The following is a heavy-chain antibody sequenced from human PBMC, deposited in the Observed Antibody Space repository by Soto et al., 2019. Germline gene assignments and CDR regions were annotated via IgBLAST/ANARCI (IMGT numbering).Heavy chain of an antibody. J-gene: IGHJ4*02. V-gene: IGHV3-11*06. CDR2: ISGGSTYI. CDR1: GFTFSDYY. CDR3: ASGKSGSYDY. D-gene: IGHD1-26*01. Sequence: QVQLVESGGGLVKPGGSLRLSCAASGFTFSDYYMSWIRQAPGKGLEWVSYISGGSTYIYHADSVKGRFTISRDNAKNSLYLQMNSLRVEDTAVYFCASGKSGSYDYWGQGTLVTVSS.